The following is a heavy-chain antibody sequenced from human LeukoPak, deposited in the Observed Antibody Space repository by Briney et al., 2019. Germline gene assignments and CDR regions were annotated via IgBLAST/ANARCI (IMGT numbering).Heavy chain of an antibody. Sequence: ASETLPLTCSVSGGSIGSNYWSWIRQPPGKGLEWIGYIYYSGSTYYNPSLKSRVTISVDTSKNLFSLKLSSVTGADTAVYYCARVQRPLDGADYWGQGTLVTVSS. CDR1: GGSIGSNY. CDR2: IYYSGST. D-gene: IGHD1-1*01. J-gene: IGHJ4*02. V-gene: IGHV4-59*01. CDR3: ARVQRPLDGADY.